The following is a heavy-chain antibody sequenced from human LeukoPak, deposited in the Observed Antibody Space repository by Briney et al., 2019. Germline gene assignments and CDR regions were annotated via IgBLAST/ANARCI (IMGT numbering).Heavy chain of an antibody. D-gene: IGHD2-2*01. Sequence: KPSETLSLTCTVSGGSISSSSYYWGWIRQPPGKGLEWIGSIYYSGSTYYNPSLKSRVTISVDTSKNQFSLKLSSVTAADTAVYYCARHGRAPAARDWFDPWGQGTLVTVSS. CDR2: IYYSGST. V-gene: IGHV4-39*01. J-gene: IGHJ5*02. CDR3: ARHGRAPAARDWFDP. CDR1: GGSISSSSYY.